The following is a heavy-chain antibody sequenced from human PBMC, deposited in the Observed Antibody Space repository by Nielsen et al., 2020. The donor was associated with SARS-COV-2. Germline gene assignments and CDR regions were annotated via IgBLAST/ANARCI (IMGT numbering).Heavy chain of an antibody. V-gene: IGHV3-48*03. CDR3: ARLPGYCSGGSCYLNGWFDP. Sequence: VRQAPGKGLEWVSYISSSGSTIYYADSVKGRFTISRDNAKNSLYLQMNSLRAEDTAVYYCARLPGYCSGGSCYLNGWFDPWGQGTRVTVSS. CDR2: ISSSGSTI. D-gene: IGHD2-15*01. J-gene: IGHJ5*02.